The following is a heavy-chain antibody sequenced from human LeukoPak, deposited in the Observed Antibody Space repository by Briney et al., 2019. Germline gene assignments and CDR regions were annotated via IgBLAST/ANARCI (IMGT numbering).Heavy chain of an antibody. J-gene: IGHJ4*02. CDR3: ARETHIGTRCYMNCDY. V-gene: IGHV3-66*01. CDR1: GFTVNDVY. Sequence: VGSLRPSRAVSGFTVNDVYVGWVPRAPGKGLEWLSVIHAGGNPYYADSVKGRFTLSRDNPKNMVFLEMNSLGPEDTAVYYCARETHIGTRCYMNCDYWAQGTLVTVAS. D-gene: IGHD2-2*01. CDR2: IHAGGNP.